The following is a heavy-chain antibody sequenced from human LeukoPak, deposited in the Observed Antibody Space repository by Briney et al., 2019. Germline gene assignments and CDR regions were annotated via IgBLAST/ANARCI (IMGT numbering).Heavy chain of an antibody. V-gene: IGHV3-23*01. J-gene: IGHJ2*01. CDR3: AKVRTVGPSYGSFDL. CDR1: GVTLSNYA. D-gene: IGHD4-23*01. Sequence: GGSLRLSCVASGVTLSNYAMSWARQAPGKGLEWVSGISSSGSGGNTYYADSVKGRFTISRDSSRNTLFLHMNTLRAEDTAIFYCAKVRTVGPSYGSFDLWGRGPLVPFSS. CDR2: ISSSGSGGNT.